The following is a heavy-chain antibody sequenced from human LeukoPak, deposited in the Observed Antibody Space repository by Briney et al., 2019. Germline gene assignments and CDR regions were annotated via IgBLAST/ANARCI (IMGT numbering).Heavy chain of an antibody. V-gene: IGHV4-39*01. D-gene: IGHD4-17*01. J-gene: IGHJ4*02. Sequence: SETLSLTCTVSRGSISSSSYYWGWIRQPPGKGLEWIGSIYYSGSTYYNPSLKSRVTISVDTSKNQFSLKLSSVTAADTAVYYCARSYGDPLFDYWGQGTLVTVSS. CDR2: IYYSGST. CDR1: RGSISSSSYY. CDR3: ARSYGDPLFDY.